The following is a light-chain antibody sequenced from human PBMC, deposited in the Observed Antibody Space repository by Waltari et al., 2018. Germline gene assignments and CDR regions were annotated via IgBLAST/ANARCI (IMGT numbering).Light chain of an antibody. CDR1: NSDVGGSKH. CDR3: TSFTSSVTFDVV. CDR2: DVN. J-gene: IGLJ2*01. Sequence: QSALTQPGSVSGSPGQSITTSCTGSNSDVGGSKHFSRYQHHPGKAPQLLIYDVNTRPSGISNRFSGSKSGNTASLTISGLQAEDEAVYYCTSFTSSVTFDVVFGGGTKLTVL. V-gene: IGLV2-14*03.